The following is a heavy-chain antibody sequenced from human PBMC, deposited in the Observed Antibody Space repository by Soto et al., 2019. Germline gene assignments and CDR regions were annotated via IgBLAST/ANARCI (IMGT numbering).Heavy chain of an antibody. CDR2: INPSGGST. CDR3: ARGKAAYYDFWSGYYSPWFDP. V-gene: IGHV1-46*01. J-gene: IGHJ5*02. CDR1: GYTFTSYY. Sequence: ASVKVSCKASGYTFTSYYMHRVRQAPGQGLEWMGIINPSGGSTSYAQKFQGRVTMTRDTSTSTVYMELSSLRSEDTAVYYCARGKAAYYDFWSGYYSPWFDPWGQGTLVTVSS. D-gene: IGHD3-3*01.